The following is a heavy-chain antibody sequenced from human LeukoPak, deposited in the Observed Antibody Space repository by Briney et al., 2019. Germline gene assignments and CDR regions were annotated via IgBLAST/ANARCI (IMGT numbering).Heavy chain of an antibody. V-gene: IGHV3-23*01. CDR3: ACRGWGDGDY. CDR2: ISGSGGST. CDR1: GFTFSSYA. D-gene: IGHD2-21*02. Sequence: AGSLRLSCAASGFTFSSYAMSWVRQAPGKGLEWVSAISGSGGSTYYADSVKGRFTISRANSKNTLYPQMNSLRAEDTAVYYCACRGWGDGDYWGQGTLVTVSS. J-gene: IGHJ4*02.